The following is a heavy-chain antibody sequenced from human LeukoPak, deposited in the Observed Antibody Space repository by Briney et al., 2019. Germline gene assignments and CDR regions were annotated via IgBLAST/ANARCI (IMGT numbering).Heavy chain of an antibody. J-gene: IGHJ2*01. CDR1: GFTFSSYW. D-gene: IGHD2-2*01. V-gene: IGHV3-74*01. CDR3: ARSPCSTSCYDWYFDL. Sequence: GGSLRLSCAASGFTFSSYWMHWVRQAPGKGLVWVSRINTDGSSTSYADSVEGRFTISRDNAKNTLYLQMNSLRAEDTAVYYCARSPCSTSCYDWYFDLWGRGTLVTVSP. CDR2: INTDGSST.